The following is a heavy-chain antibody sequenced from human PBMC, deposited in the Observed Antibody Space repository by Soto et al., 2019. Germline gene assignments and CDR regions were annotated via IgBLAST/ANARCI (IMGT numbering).Heavy chain of an antibody. Sequence: GGSLRLSCAASGFTFSTYWMTWVRQAPGKGLEWVANIKTDGREKYYVDSVKGRFTISRDKAKNALYLQMNSLRAEDTAVYYCARDAAPYKWLFSYYYYGLDVWGQGTTVTVSS. CDR3: ARDAAPYKWLFSYYYYGLDV. J-gene: IGHJ6*02. CDR2: IKTDGREK. CDR1: GFTFSTYW. D-gene: IGHD5-12*01. V-gene: IGHV3-7*05.